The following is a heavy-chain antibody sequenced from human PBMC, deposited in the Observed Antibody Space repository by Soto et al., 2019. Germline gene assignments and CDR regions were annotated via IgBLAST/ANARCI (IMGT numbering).Heavy chain of an antibody. CDR1: GFTFSDYG. Sequence: QVHLVESGGGVVQPGRSLRLSCAASGFTFSDYGMHWVRQAPGKGLEWVAVVPYDGSKKYYADSVKGRLTISGANSKNTLYLQMTRLRTEDTAVYYCAKDLSVIATVNDFDYWGQGTLVTVSS. CDR2: VPYDGSKK. V-gene: IGHV3-30*18. D-gene: IGHD4-17*01. J-gene: IGHJ4*02. CDR3: AKDLSVIATVNDFDY.